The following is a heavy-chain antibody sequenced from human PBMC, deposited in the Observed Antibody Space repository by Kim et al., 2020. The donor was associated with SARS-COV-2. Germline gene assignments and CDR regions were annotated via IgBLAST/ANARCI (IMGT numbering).Heavy chain of an antibody. CDR1: GFSLSTSGVG. J-gene: IGHJ4*02. V-gene: IGHV2-5*02. CDR3: AHSDPIFGVGRGYFDY. CDR2: IYWDDDK. D-gene: IGHD3-3*01. Sequence: SGPTLVNPTQTLTLTCTFSGFSLSTSGVGVGWIRQPPGKALEWLALIYWDDDKRYSPSLKSRLTFTKDTSKNQVVLTMTNMDPVDTATYYCAHSDPIFGVGRGYFDYWGQGTLVTVSS.